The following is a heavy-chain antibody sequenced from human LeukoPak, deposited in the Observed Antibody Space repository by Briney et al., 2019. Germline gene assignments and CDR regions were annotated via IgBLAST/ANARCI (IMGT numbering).Heavy chain of an antibody. J-gene: IGHJ6*03. D-gene: IGHD6-13*01. V-gene: IGHV3-48*03. Sequence: QPGGSLRLSCAASGFTFSSYEMNWVRQAPGKGLEWLSHISSSGSTKYYANSVKGRFTISRDNAKNSVYLQMNSLTAEDTGLYYCARDATTAVGWVYMDVWGKGTTVTISS. CDR2: ISSSGSTK. CDR3: ARDATTAVGWVYMDV. CDR1: GFTFSSYE.